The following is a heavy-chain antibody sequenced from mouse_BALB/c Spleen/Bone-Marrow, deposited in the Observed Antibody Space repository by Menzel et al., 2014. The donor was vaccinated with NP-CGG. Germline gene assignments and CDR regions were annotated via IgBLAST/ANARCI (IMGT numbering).Heavy chain of an antibody. CDR3: VRQNYDYAWFAY. D-gene: IGHD2-4*01. J-gene: IGHJ3*01. CDR2: IRSKSNNYAT. CDR1: GFTFSTYA. V-gene: IGHV10-1*02. Sequence: FGGGLVQPKGSLKLSCAASGFTFSTYAMNWVRQAPGKGLEWVARIRSKSNNYATYYADSVKDRFTISRDDSQSMLYLQMNNLKTEDTAMYYCVRQNYDYAWFAYWGQGTLVTVSA.